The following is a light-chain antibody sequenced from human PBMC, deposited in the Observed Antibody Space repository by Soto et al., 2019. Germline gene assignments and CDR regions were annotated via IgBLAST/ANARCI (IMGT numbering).Light chain of an antibody. CDR3: MQPLQSWT. J-gene: IGKJ1*01. V-gene: IGKV2-28*01. Sequence: EIVMTQSPLSLPVTPGEPASISCRSSQSLLHSNGYNYLDWYLQKPGQSPQLLIYLGSNLASGVPDRFSGSGSGTDFTLKISRVEAEDVGVYYCMQPLQSWTFGQGTKVDIK. CDR1: QSLLHSNGYNY. CDR2: LGS.